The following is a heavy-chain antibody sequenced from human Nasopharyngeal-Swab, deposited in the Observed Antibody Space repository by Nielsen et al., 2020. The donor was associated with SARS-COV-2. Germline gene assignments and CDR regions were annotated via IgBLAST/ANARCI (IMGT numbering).Heavy chain of an antibody. D-gene: IGHD2-15*01. CDR2: VSGSGDST. J-gene: IGHJ4*02. Sequence: VRQAPGKGLEWVSTVSGSGDSTYYADSVKGRFTISRDNSKSPLYLQMNSLRVEDTAVYYCARAKVVVVAASDYWGQGTLVTVSS. V-gene: IGHV3-23*01. CDR3: ARAKVVVVAASDY.